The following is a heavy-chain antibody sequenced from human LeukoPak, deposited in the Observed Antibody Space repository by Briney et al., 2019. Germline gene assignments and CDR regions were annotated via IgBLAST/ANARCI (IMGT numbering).Heavy chain of an antibody. J-gene: IGHJ4*02. CDR1: GGTFSSYA. Sequence: ASVKVSCKASGGTFSSYAISWERQAPGQGLEWMGGIILIFGTANYAQKFQGRVTITTDESTSTAYMELSSLRSEDTAVYYCARDQRGYGYDYWGQGTLVTVSS. D-gene: IGHD5-12*01. V-gene: IGHV1-69*05. CDR3: ARDQRGYGYDY. CDR2: IILIFGTA.